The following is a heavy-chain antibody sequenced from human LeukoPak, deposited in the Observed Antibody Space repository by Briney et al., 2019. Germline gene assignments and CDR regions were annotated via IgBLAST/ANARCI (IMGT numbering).Heavy chain of an antibody. J-gene: IGHJ4*02. CDR2: INPSGGST. CDR3: ATATYGSGSYLYY. CDR1: GYTFTSYY. Sequence: ASVKVSCKASGYTFTSYYMHWVRQAPGQGLEWMGIINPSGGSTSYAQKFQGRVTMTEDTSTDTAYMELSSLRSEDTAVYYCATATYGSGSYLYYWGQGTLVTVSS. D-gene: IGHD3-10*01. V-gene: IGHV1-46*01.